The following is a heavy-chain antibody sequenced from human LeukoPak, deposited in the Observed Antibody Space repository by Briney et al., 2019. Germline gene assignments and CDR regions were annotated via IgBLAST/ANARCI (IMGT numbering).Heavy chain of an antibody. V-gene: IGHV1-24*01. CDR1: GYTLTELS. D-gene: IGHD3-22*01. CDR2: FDPEDGET. CDR3: ATAQYYYDSSGYYYFDY. Sequence: GASVKVSCKVSGYTLTELSMHWVRQAPGKGLEWMGGFDPEDGETIYAQKFQGRVTMTEYTSTDTAYMELSSLRSENTAVYYCATAQYYYDSSGYYYFDYWGQGTLVTVSS. J-gene: IGHJ4*02.